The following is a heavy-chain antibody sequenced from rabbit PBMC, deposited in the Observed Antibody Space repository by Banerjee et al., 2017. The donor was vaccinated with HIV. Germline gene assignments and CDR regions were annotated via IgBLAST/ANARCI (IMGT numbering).Heavy chain of an antibody. CDR2: IVAGSGST. D-gene: IGHD1-1*01. CDR1: GFSFSGDYY. J-gene: IGHJ4*01. Sequence: QEQLEESGGGLVQPEGSLTLTCTASGFSFSGDYYMCWVRQAPGKGLEWIACIVAGSGSTYYASWAKGRFTISKPSSTTVTLQLNSLTAADTATYFCTRETDYIDLWGPGTLVTVS. V-gene: IGHV1S45*01. CDR3: TRETDYIDL.